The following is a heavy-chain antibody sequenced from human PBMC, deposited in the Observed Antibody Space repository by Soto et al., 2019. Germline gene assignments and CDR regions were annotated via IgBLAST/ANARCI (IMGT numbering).Heavy chain of an antibody. V-gene: IGHV1-69*01. CDR3: ASWDYDVLTGYSYDD. D-gene: IGHD3-9*01. CDR2: IIPMIGRT. CDR1: GGTFNNYG. Sequence: QVQLVQSGAEVKKPGSSVKVSCKASGGTFNNYGMGWVRQAPGQGLEWMGGIIPMIGRTNYAQKFQDRVTLTADASRSTAYMELRSLRSEDTAVYYCASWDYDVLTGYSYDDWGQGTLVTVSS. J-gene: IGHJ4*02.